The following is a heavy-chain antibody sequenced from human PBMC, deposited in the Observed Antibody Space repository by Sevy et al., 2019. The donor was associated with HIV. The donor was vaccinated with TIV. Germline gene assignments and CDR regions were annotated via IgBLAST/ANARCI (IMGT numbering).Heavy chain of an antibody. Sequence: GGSLRLSCAASGFTFSNAWMSWVRQAPGKGLEWVGRIKSKTDGGTTDYAAPVKGRFTISREDSKNTLYLQMNSVKTEDTAVYYCTTDYGGIVVVTANNYWGQGTLVTVSS. CDR1: GFTFSNAW. CDR3: TTDYGGIVVVTANNY. J-gene: IGHJ4*02. V-gene: IGHV3-15*01. CDR2: IKSKTDGGTT. D-gene: IGHD2-21*02.